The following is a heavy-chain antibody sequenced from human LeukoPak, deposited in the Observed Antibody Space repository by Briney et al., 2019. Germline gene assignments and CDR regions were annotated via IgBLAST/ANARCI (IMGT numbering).Heavy chain of an antibody. CDR2: IYPDDSDT. CDR3: ARHSKGGSSTSGWFSALDY. J-gene: IGHJ4*02. V-gene: IGHV5-51*01. Sequence: GESLKISCKGSGYSFTSYWIGWVRQMPGKGLEWMGIIYPDDSDTRYSPSFQGQVTISVDKSISTAYLQWSSLTASDTAMYYCARHSKGGSSTSGWFSALDYWGQGTLVTVSS. CDR1: GYSFTSYW. D-gene: IGHD2-2*01.